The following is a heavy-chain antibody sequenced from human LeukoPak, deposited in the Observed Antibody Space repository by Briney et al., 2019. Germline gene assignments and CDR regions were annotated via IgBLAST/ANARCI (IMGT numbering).Heavy chain of an antibody. CDR1: GGSISSYY. V-gene: IGHV4-59*01. J-gene: IGHJ4*02. D-gene: IGHD5-12*01. CDR2: IYYSGST. CDR3: AREVAGYYFDY. Sequence: SETLSLTCTVSGGSISSYYWSWIRQPPGKGLEWIGYIYYSGSTNYNPSLKSRVTISVDTSKNQFSLKLSSVTAADTGVYYCAREVAGYYFDYWGQGTLVTVSS.